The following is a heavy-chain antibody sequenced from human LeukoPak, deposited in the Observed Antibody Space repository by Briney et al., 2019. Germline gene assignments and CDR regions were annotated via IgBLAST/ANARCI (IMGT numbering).Heavy chain of an antibody. CDR2: ISGSGGST. CDR1: GFTFDDYA. D-gene: IGHD2-2*02. V-gene: IGHV3-23*01. CDR3: ACKYCSSTSCYTMSFDY. Sequence: GGSLRLSCAASGFTFDDYAMHWVRQAPGKGLEWVSAISGSGGSTYYADSVKGRFTISRDNSKNTLYLQMNSLRAEDTAVYYCACKYCSSTSCYTMSFDYWGQGTLVTVSS. J-gene: IGHJ4*02.